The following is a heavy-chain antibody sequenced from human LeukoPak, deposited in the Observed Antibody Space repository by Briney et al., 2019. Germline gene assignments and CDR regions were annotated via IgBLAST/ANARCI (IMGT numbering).Heavy chain of an antibody. CDR1: GGSFSGYY. CDR2: INHSGST. CDR3: ARMSPGTYGDYDS. Sequence: SETLSLTCAVYGGSFSGYYWSWIRQPPGKGLEWIGEINHSGSTNYNPSLKSRVTISVDTSKNQFSLKLSSVTAADTAVYYCARMSPGTYGDYDSWGQGILVTVSS. J-gene: IGHJ5*01. D-gene: IGHD4-17*01. V-gene: IGHV4-34*01.